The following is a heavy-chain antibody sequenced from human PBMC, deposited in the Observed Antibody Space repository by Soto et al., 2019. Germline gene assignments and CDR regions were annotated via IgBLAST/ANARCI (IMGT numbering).Heavy chain of an antibody. CDR3: VKDKALRYDSSGYYPYYFDY. J-gene: IGHJ4*02. Sequence: GGSLRLSCADRKIAVKGKSIDRGGRGIMKKMEWVSAISGSGGSTYYAAYVKGRFTISRENSKNTLYLQMSSLRAEDTAVDYCVKDKALRYDSSGYYPYYFDYWGQGTLVTVSS. V-gene: IGHV3-64D*06. D-gene: IGHD3-22*01. CDR2: ISGSGGST. CDR1: KIAVKGKS.